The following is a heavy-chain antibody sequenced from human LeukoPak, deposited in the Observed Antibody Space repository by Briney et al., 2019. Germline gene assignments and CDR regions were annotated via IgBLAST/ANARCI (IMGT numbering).Heavy chain of an antibody. CDR3: ARVGYYSSTSCWNDAFDI. V-gene: IGHV1-18*01. D-gene: IGHD2-2*01. Sequence: ASVKVSCKASGYTFTSYGISWVRQAPGQGLEWMGWISAYNGNTNYAQKLQGRVTMTTDTSTSTAYMELRSLRSDDTAVYYCARVGYYSSTSCWNDAFDIWGQGTMVTVSS. J-gene: IGHJ3*02. CDR1: GYTFTSYG. CDR2: ISAYNGNT.